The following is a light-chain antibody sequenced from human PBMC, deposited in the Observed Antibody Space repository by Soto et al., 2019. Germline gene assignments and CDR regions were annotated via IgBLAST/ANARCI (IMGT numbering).Light chain of an antibody. Sequence: VMTDFPSTQSLASGESVTLSFSASQSVINYLTWYQHKAGQAPRLLIYDASNRATGIPARFSGSGSGTDFTLTISSLEPEDFAVCYCHQRSNWPPITFGHGTIPDIK. J-gene: IGKJ5*01. CDR1: QSVINY. V-gene: IGKV3-11*01. CDR3: HQRSNWPPIT. CDR2: DAS.